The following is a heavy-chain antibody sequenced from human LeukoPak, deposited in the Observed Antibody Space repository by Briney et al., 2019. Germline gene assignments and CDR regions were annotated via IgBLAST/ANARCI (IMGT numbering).Heavy chain of an antibody. J-gene: IGHJ6*02. CDR3: ARSTTVARRFDYYYGMDV. D-gene: IGHD4-17*01. CDR2: ISGSGGST. Sequence: AGGSLRLSCAASGFTFSGYAMSWVRQAPGKGLEWVSAISGSGGSTYYADSVKGRFTISRDNSKNTLYLQMNSLRAEDTAVYYCARSTTVARRFDYYYGMDVWGQGTTVTVSS. CDR1: GFTFSGYA. V-gene: IGHV3-23*01.